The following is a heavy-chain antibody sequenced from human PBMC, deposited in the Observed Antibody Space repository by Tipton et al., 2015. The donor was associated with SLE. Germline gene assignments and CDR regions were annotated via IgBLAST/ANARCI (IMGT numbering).Heavy chain of an antibody. J-gene: IGHJ3*02. CDR1: GGSISSSSYY. V-gene: IGHV4-39*07. Sequence: TLSLTCSVSGGSISSSSYYWGWIRQPPGKGLEWIGSFYYSGSTNYNPSLKSRVTISVDTSKNQFSLKLSSVTAADTAVYYCARSLYDSSGYTSARDAFDIWGQGTMVTVSS. CDR2: FYYSGST. CDR3: ARSLYDSSGYTSARDAFDI. D-gene: IGHD3-22*01.